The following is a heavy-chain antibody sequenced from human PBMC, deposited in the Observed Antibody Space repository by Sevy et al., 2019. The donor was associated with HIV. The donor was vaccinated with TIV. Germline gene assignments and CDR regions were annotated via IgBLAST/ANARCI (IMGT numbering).Heavy chain of an antibody. CDR1: GYTLSELS. J-gene: IGHJ4*02. V-gene: IGHV1-24*01. Sequence: ASVKASCMVSGYTLSELSMHWVRQAPGKGLEWMGSFDPEDDETIYAQKFQGRVTMTEDTSTDTAYMELNNLRSEDTAVYYCATTKDYYDSSGSPFDYWGQGTLVTVSS. CDR2: FDPEDDET. CDR3: ATTKDYYDSSGSPFDY. D-gene: IGHD3-22*01.